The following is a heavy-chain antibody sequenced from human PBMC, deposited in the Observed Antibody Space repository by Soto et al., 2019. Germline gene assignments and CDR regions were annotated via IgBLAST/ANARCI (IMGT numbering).Heavy chain of an antibody. Sequence: GEALKISCKGSGYSFTSYWIGWVRQMPGKGLEWMGIIYPGDSDTRYSPPFQGQVTISADKSISTAYLQWSSLKASDTAMYYCARSSCSGGSCYSLFDYWGQGTLVTVSS. J-gene: IGHJ4*02. CDR3: ARSSCSGGSCYSLFDY. CDR1: GYSFTSYW. CDR2: IYPGDSDT. V-gene: IGHV5-51*01. D-gene: IGHD2-15*01.